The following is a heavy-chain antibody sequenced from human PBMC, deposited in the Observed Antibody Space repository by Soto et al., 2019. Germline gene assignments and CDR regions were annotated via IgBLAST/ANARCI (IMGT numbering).Heavy chain of an antibody. CDR1: GYTFTSYG. Sequence: ASVKVSCKASGYTFTSYGISWVRQAPGQGLEWMGWISAYNGNTNYAQKLQGRVTMTTDTSTSTAYMELRSLRSDDTAVYYCARDRAITVTTYRVFDYWGQGTLVTAPQ. J-gene: IGHJ4*02. D-gene: IGHD4-4*01. CDR2: ISAYNGNT. CDR3: ARDRAITVTTYRVFDY. V-gene: IGHV1-18*01.